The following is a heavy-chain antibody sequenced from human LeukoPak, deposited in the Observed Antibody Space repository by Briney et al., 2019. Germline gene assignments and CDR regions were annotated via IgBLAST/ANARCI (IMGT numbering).Heavy chain of an antibody. J-gene: IGHJ5*02. CDR2: IYAADSDT. Sequence: GESLMISCQGSGNSFNNYWISWVRQMPGKGLEWMAIIYAADSDTRYSPSFQGQVTLSVDKSISTVYLQWSSLKASDTAVYYCARHLRGLDLWGQGTLVTVSS. CDR1: GNSFNNYW. V-gene: IGHV5-51*01. D-gene: IGHD3-10*01. CDR3: ARHLRGLDL.